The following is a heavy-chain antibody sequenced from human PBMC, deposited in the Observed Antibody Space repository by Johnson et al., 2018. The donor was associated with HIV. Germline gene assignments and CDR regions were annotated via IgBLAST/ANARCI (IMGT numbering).Heavy chain of an antibody. D-gene: IGHD6-19*01. CDR1: QFTFNRYG. V-gene: IGHV3-30*03. J-gene: IGHJ3*02. CDR3: ARDRKQWLVVGGGINDI. CDR2: ISYDGSNK. Sequence: QVQLVESGGGVVQPGRSLRLSCAASQFTFNRYGMHWVRQAPGKGLEWVAVISYDGSNKYYADSVKGRFTISRDNSKNTLYLQMNSLRAEDTAVYYCARDRKQWLVVGGGINDIWGQGTMVTVSS.